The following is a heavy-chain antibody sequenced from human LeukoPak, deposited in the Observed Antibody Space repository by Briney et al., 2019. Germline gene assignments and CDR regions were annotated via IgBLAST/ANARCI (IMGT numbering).Heavy chain of an antibody. D-gene: IGHD4-11*01. CDR1: GFIFSHHG. Sequence: GGSLRLSCAASGFIFSHHGMHWVRQAPGKGLEWVAVIWSDSTNRFYADSVKGRFTISRDNSQNTVFLQMNSLRVKDTAIYYCARDAQRGFDYSNSLKNWGHGTLVTVAS. CDR3: ARDAQRGFDYSNSLKN. CDR2: IWSDSTNR. J-gene: IGHJ4*01. V-gene: IGHV3-33*01.